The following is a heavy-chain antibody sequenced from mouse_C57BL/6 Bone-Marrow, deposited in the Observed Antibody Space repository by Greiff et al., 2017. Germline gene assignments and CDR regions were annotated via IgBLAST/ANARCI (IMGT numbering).Heavy chain of an antibody. CDR2: IYPRDGST. J-gene: IGHJ4*01. V-gene: IGHV1-78*01. CDR1: GYTFTDHT. Sequence: QVQLQQSDAELVKPGASVKISCKVSGYTFTDHTIHWMKQRPEQGLEWIGYIYPRDGSTKYNEKFKGKATLTADKSSRTAYMQLNSLTSEDSAVYFCARGGYDGYPLGYYYAMDYWGQGTSVTVSS. D-gene: IGHD2-3*01. CDR3: ARGGYDGYPLGYYYAMDY.